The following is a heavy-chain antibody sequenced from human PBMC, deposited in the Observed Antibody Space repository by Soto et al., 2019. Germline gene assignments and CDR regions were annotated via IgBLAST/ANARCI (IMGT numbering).Heavy chain of an antibody. V-gene: IGHV3-30*18. CDR3: AKDTDETYGSGLGMDV. Sequence: GGSLRLSCAASGFTFSSYGMHWVRQAPGKGLEWVAVISYDGSNKYYADSVKGRFTMSRDNSKNTLYLQMNSLRAEDTAVYYCAKDTDETYGSGLGMDVWGQGTTVTVSS. D-gene: IGHD3-10*01. J-gene: IGHJ6*02. CDR2: ISYDGSNK. CDR1: GFTFSSYG.